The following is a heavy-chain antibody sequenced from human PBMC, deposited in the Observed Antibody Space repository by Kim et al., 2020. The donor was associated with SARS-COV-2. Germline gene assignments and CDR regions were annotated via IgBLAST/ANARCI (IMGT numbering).Heavy chain of an antibody. CDR1: GASIRTFY. CDR2: VCHSGST. D-gene: IGHD1-26*01. J-gene: IGHJ6*01. V-gene: IGHV4-59*13. Sequence: SETLSLTCSVSGASIRTFYWSWIRQPPGKGLEWIGYVCHSGSTKYNPSLKSRVTISVDTSKNQFSLKLKSVTAADAATYFYARDLVTSGTDFHYFYGLDV. CDR3: ARDLVTSGTDFHYFYGLDV.